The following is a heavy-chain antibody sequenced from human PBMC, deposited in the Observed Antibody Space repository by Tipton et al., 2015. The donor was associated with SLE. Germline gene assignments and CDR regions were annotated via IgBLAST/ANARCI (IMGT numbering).Heavy chain of an antibody. CDR3: ARGQGYPYFDY. D-gene: IGHD5-12*01. Sequence: LRLSCSVSGGSVSSYYWGWIRQPPGKGLEWIAYIYHNGNAAYNPSLASRLIISRDTSENNFSLNLSSVTAADTAVYYCARGQGYPYFDYWGQGTLVTVSS. CDR2: IYHNGNA. V-gene: IGHV4-59*02. J-gene: IGHJ4*02. CDR1: GGSVSSYY.